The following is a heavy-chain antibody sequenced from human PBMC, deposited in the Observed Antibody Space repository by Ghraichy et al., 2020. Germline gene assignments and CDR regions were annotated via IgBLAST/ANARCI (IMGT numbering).Heavy chain of an antibody. Sequence: GGSLRLSCAASKFTFSNYAMICVRQAPAKGLEWISSITSTSSSTYYADSVKGRFTVSRDNSQTTLYLQMNNLRADDTAVYYCAKTVAGFYYYGLDVLGRGTTVTVSS. CDR2: ITSTSSST. V-gene: IGHV3-23*01. D-gene: IGHD6-19*01. CDR1: KFTFSNYA. J-gene: IGHJ6*02. CDR3: AKTVAGFYYYGLDV.